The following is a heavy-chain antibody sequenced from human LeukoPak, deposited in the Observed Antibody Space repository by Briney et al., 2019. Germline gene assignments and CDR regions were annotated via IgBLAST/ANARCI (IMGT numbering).Heavy chain of an antibody. CDR3: ARHYPYGSGSYSPFYFDY. CDR2: IYYSGST. D-gene: IGHD3-10*01. J-gene: IGHJ4*02. CDR1: GDSISSYH. V-gene: IGHV4-59*08. Sequence: SETLSLTCTVSGDSISSYHWSWTRQPPGKGLEWIGYIYYSGSTNYNPSLKSRVTISVDTSKNQFSLKLSSVTAADTGVYYCARHYPYGSGSYSPFYFDYWGQGTLVTVSS.